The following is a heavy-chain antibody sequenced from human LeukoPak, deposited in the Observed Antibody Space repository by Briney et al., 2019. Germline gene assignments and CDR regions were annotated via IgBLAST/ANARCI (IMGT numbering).Heavy chain of an antibody. V-gene: IGHV3-30*04. J-gene: IGHJ4*02. CDR3: ARADSSSLGFYY. CDR1: GLTFSSYA. CDR2: ISYDGSNK. D-gene: IGHD6-13*01. Sequence: GGSLRLSCAASGLTFSSYAMHWVRQAPGKGLEWVAAISYDGSNKYYADSVKGRFTISRDNSKNTLYLQMNSLRAEDTAVYYCARADSSSLGFYYWGQGTLVTVSS.